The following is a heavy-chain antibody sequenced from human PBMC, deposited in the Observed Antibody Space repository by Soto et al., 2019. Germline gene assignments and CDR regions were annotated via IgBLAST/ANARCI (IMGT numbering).Heavy chain of an antibody. CDR2: IWYDGSIK. CDR1: GFIFSSYG. V-gene: IGHV3-33*01. Sequence: GWSLRLSCEASGFIFSSYGMHWVRHAPCEGLEWVAVIWYDGSIKYYVDSVKGRFTISRDKSISTAYLQWSSLKASYTAMYYCTGHRPTLTGTTSRPGYRMDVWGQGTTVTVSS. CDR3: TGHRPTLTGTTSRPGYRMDV. J-gene: IGHJ6*02. D-gene: IGHD1-7*01.